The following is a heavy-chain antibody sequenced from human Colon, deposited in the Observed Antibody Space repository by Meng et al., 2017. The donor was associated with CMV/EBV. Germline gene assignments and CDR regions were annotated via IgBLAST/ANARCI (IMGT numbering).Heavy chain of an antibody. D-gene: IGHD6-6*01. Sequence: GGSLRLSCAASGFTFSSYDMHWVRQATGKGLEWVSAIGTAGDTYYPGSVKGRFTISRENAKNSLYLQMNSLRAGDTAVYYCARVVFYSSSSFFDYWGQGTLVTVSS. V-gene: IGHV3-13*01. CDR3: ARVVFYSSSSFFDY. CDR1: GFTFSSYD. J-gene: IGHJ4*02. CDR2: IGTAGDT.